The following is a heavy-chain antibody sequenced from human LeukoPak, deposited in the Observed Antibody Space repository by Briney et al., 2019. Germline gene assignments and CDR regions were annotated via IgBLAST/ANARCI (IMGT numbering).Heavy chain of an antibody. V-gene: IGHV4-34*01. Sequence: SETLSLTCAVYGGSFSGYYWSWIRQPPGKGLEWIGEINHSGSTNYNPFLKSRVTISVDTSKNQFSLKLSSVTAADTAVYYCARARRYSSSWYPVSEPWRFDYWGQGTLVTVSS. CDR3: ARARRYSSSWYPVSEPWRFDY. CDR2: INHSGST. J-gene: IGHJ4*02. D-gene: IGHD6-13*01. CDR1: GGSFSGYY.